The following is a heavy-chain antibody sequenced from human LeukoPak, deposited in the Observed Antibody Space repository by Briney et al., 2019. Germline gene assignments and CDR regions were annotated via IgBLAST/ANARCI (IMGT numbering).Heavy chain of an antibody. J-gene: IGHJ4*01. CDR2: ISEDGSEK. D-gene: IGHD2-2*01. CDR3: AKLSGPAAADY. Sequence: PGRSLRLAFAAAGFTISGPGLSWLRQAPGKGLECVAHISEDGSEKYYVDSLKGRFTISRDNAKSLLFLEMKSLRVEDTAVYYCAKLSGPAAADYWGQGTLITVSS. CDR1: GFTISGPG. V-gene: IGHV3-7*01.